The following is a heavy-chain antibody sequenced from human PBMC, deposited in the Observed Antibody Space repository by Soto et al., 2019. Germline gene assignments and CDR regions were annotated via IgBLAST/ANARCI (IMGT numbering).Heavy chain of an antibody. J-gene: IGHJ6*02. D-gene: IGHD3-22*01. CDR1: GYTFTGYY. CDR3: ARESGYPQGNYGMDV. Sequence: GASVKVSCKASGYTFTGYYMHWVRQAPGQGLGWMGWINPNSGGTNYAQKFQGRVTMTRDTSISTAYMELSRLRSDDTAVYYCARESGYPQGNYGMDVWGQGTTVTVSS. CDR2: INPNSGGT. V-gene: IGHV1-2*02.